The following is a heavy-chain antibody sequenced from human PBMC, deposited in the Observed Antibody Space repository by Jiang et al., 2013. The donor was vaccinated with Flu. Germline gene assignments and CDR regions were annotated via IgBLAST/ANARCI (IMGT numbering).Heavy chain of an antibody. J-gene: IGHJ6*02. V-gene: IGHV6-1*01. D-gene: IGHD2-2*01. Sequence: QTLSLTCAISGDSVSSNSAAWNWIRQSPSRGLEWLGRTYYRSKWYNDYAVSVKSRITINPDTSKNQFSLQLNSVTPEDTAVYYCAREDRYCSSTSCGALMDVWGQGTTVTVSS. CDR2: TYYRSKWYN. CDR3: AREDRYCSSTSCGALMDV. CDR1: GDSVSSNSAA.